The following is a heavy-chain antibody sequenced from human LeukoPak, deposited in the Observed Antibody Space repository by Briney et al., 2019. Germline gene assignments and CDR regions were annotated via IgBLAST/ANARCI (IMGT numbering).Heavy chain of an antibody. CDR3: ARWGRGSSSSGT. Sequence: RASVKVSCKASGYTFASYGISWVRQAPGQGLEWMGGIIPIFGTANYAQKFQGRVTITADKSTSAAYMELSSLRSEDTAVYYCARWGRGSSSSGTWGQGTLVTVSS. D-gene: IGHD6-6*01. J-gene: IGHJ5*02. CDR2: IIPIFGTA. CDR1: GYTFASYG. V-gene: IGHV1-69*06.